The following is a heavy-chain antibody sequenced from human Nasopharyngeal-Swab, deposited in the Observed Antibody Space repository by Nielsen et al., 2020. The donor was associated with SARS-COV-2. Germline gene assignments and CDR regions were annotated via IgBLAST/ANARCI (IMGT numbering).Heavy chain of an antibody. V-gene: IGHV4-59*12. CDR2: MYYSGNT. J-gene: IGHJ4*02. D-gene: IGHD5-18*01. CDR3: ARDRGRGYSYGSFHY. Sequence: WIRQPPGKGLEWIGYMYYSGNTNYNPSLKSRVTISVDTSKNQFSLKLSSVTAADTAVYYCARDRGRGYSYGSFHYWGQGTLVTVSS.